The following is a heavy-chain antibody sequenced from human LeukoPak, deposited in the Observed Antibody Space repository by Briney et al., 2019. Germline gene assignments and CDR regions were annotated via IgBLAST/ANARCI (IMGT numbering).Heavy chain of an antibody. CDR3: ARDGGHAYCGGDCYTGLEYFQH. J-gene: IGHJ1*01. CDR2: IIPIFGTA. Sequence: GSSVKVSCKASGGTFSSYAIGWVRQAPGQGLEWMGGIIPIFGTANYAQKFQGRVTITADESTSTAYMELSSLRSEDTAVYYCARDGGHAYCGGDCYTGLEYFQHWGQGTLVTVSS. CDR1: GGTFSSYA. D-gene: IGHD2-21*02. V-gene: IGHV1-69*01.